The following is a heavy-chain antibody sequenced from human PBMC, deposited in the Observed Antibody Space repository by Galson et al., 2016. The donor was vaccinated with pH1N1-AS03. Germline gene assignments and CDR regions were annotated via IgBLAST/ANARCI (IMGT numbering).Heavy chain of an antibody. D-gene: IGHD6-6*01. CDR2: MNQGGSGR. CDR1: GFTFSTYW. Sequence: SLRLSCAASGFTFSTYWMSWVRQAPGKGLEWVASMNQGGSGRYYVDSVKGRFTISRDNAKNSLYLQMNSLRAEDTAVFYCASAPRGSGSSYYFDYWGQGTLVTVSS. CDR3: ASAPRGSGSSYYFDY. V-gene: IGHV3-7*03. J-gene: IGHJ4*02.